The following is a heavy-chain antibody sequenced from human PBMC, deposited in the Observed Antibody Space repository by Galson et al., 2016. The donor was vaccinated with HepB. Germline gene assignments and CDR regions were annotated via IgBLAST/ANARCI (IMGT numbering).Heavy chain of an antibody. CDR1: GGSITSGTKY. V-gene: IGHV4-61*02. Sequence: TLSLTCTVSGGSITSGTKYWTWIRQPAGKGLEWIGGISTSGTANYHPSLRSRDTISLDTSKTHLSRKMRSVTASDTAMLYCARIPDSWGQGTLVTVSS. CDR3: ARIPDS. J-gene: IGHJ4*02. CDR2: ISTSGTA.